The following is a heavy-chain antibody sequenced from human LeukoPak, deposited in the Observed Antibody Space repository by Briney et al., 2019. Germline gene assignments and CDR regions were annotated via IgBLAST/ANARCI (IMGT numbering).Heavy chain of an antibody. CDR3: ARRRVGWAVVTAIPYYYYYMDV. J-gene: IGHJ6*03. CDR2: IYTSGST. V-gene: IGHV4-4*09. Sequence: DPSETLSLTCTVSGGSISSYYWSWIRQPPGKGLEWIGYIYTSGSTNYNPSLKSRVTISVDTSKNQFPLKLSSVTAADTAVYYCARRRVGWAVVTAIPYYYYYMDVWGKGTTVTVSS. CDR1: GGSISSYY. D-gene: IGHD2-21*02.